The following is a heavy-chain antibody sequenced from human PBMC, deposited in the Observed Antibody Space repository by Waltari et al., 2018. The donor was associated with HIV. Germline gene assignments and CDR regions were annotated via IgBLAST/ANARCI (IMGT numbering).Heavy chain of an antibody. CDR3: ARGSSDYYDSSGYSDY. CDR1: GYTFTGYY. J-gene: IGHJ4*02. CDR2: INPNSGGT. Sequence: QVQLVQSGADVKKPGASVKVSCKASGYTFTGYYMHWVRQAPGQGLEWMGWINPNSGGTNYAQKFQGRVTMTRDTSISTAYMELSRLRSDDTAVYYCARGSSDYYDSSGYSDYWGQGTLVTVSS. D-gene: IGHD3-22*01. V-gene: IGHV1-2*02.